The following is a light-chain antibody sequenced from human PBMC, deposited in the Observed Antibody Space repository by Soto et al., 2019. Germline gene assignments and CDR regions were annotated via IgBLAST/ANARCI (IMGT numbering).Light chain of an antibody. CDR2: LGS. CDR3: MQALQTPRKVWT. Sequence: DIVMTQSPLSLPVTPGEPASISCRSSQSLLHSNGYNYLDWYLQKPGQSPQLLIYLGSNRASGVPDRFSGSGSATDFTLKISRVEAEDVGVYYCMQALQTPRKVWTFGQGTKVEIK. V-gene: IGKV2-28*01. CDR1: QSLLHSNGYNY. J-gene: IGKJ1*01.